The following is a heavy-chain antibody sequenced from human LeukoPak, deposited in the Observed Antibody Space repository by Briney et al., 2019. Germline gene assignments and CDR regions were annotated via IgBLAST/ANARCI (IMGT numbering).Heavy chain of an antibody. CDR3: AGAVVGATRRVYYFDY. D-gene: IGHD1-26*01. CDR2: ISAYNGNT. J-gene: IGHJ4*02. CDR1: GYTFTSYG. Sequence: ASVKVSCKASGYTFTSYGISWVRQAPGQGLEWMGWISAYNGNTNYAQKLQGRVTMTTDTSTSTAYTELRSLRSDDTAVYYCAGAVVGATRRVYYFDYWGQGTLVTVSS. V-gene: IGHV1-18*01.